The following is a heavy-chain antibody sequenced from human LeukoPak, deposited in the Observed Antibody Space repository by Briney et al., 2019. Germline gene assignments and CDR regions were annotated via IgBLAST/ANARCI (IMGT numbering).Heavy chain of an antibody. J-gene: IGHJ5*02. CDR3: ARPDGYNSSWVWFDP. CDR1: GFTFSSYW. D-gene: IGHD6-13*01. CDR2: INSDGSST. V-gene: IGHV3-74*01. Sequence: PGGSLRLSCAASGFTFSSYWMHWVRQAPGKGLVWVSRINSDGSSTSYADSVKGRFTISRDNAKNTLYLQMNSLRAEDTAVYYCARPDGYNSSWVWFDPWGQGTLLTVSS.